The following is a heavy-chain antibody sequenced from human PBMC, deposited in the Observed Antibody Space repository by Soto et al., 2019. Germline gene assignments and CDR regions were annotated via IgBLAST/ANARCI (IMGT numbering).Heavy chain of an antibody. V-gene: IGHV3-30*18. CDR2: ISYDGSNK. J-gene: IGHJ6*02. CDR3: AKDYARTKLSSGPPRPNNYYGMDV. CDR1: GFTFSSYG. D-gene: IGHD6-19*01. Sequence: GGSLRLSCAASGFTFSSYGMHWVRQAPGKGLEWVAVISYDGSNKYYADSVKGRFTISRDNSKNTLYLQMNSLRAEDTAVYYCAKDYARTKLSSGPPRPNNYYGMDVWGQGTTVTVSS.